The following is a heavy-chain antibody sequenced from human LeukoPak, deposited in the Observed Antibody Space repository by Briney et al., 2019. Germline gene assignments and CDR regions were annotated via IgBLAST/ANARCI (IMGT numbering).Heavy chain of an antibody. J-gene: IGHJ4*02. CDR3: AKGRRIAVAGDIFDY. Sequence: GGSLRLSCAASGFTFDDYAMHWVRQAPGEGLEWVSGISWNSGSIGYADSVKGRFTISRDNAKNSLYLQMNSLRAEDTALYYCAKGRRIAVAGDIFDYWGQGTLVTVSS. V-gene: IGHV3-9*01. CDR1: GFTFDDYA. CDR2: ISWNSGSI. D-gene: IGHD6-19*01.